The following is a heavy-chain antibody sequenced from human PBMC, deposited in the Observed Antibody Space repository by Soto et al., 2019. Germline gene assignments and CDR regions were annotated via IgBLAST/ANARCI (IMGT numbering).Heavy chain of an antibody. D-gene: IGHD2-15*01. Sequence: EVQLVESGGDLVQPGGSLRLSCAASGFTFSNYWMHWVRQAPGKGLVWVSRINSDGSDTTYADSVKGRFTISRDNAKNTLYLRINNLRAEDTAVYYCTRVYCSASSCYSSPSFADYWGQGTLVTVSS. J-gene: IGHJ4*02. V-gene: IGHV3-74*01. CDR3: TRVYCSASSCYSSPSFADY. CDR2: INSDGSDT. CDR1: GFTFSNYW.